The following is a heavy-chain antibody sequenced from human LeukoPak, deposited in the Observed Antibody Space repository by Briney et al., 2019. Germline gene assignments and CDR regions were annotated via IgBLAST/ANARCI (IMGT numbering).Heavy chain of an antibody. D-gene: IGHD3-10*01. CDR1: GYTFTGYF. V-gene: IGHV1-2*02. CDR2: INPNSGGT. J-gene: IGHJ4*02. CDR3: AREVWFGELSERTLDY. Sequence: GASVKVSCKASGYTFTGYFMHWVRQAPGQGLEWMGWINPNSGGTNYAQKFQGRVTMTRDTSISTAYMELSSLRSDDTAVYYCAREVWFGELSERTLDYWGQGTLVTVSS.